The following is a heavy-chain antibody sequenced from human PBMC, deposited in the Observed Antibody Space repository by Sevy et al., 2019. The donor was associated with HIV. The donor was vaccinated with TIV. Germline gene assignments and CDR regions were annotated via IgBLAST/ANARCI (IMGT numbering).Heavy chain of an antibody. J-gene: IGHJ4*02. CDR2: VYHTGST. CDR3: AREPYFFDKSGYYWDY. Sequence: SETLSLTCAVSGVSVSSDTYYWSWIRQPPGKGLEWIGYVYHTGSTNYSPSFKSRVTISVDTSKNQFSLRLFSVAAADTAVYYCAREPYFFDKSGYYWDYWGQGALSPSPQ. D-gene: IGHD3-22*01. V-gene: IGHV4-61*01. CDR1: GVSVSSDTYY.